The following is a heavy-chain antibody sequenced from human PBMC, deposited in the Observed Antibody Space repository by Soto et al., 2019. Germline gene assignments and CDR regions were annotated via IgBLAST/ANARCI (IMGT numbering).Heavy chain of an antibody. J-gene: IGHJ4*02. CDR2: IYYSGST. V-gene: IGHV4-39*01. CDR1: GGSISSSSYY. CDR3: ARPSGSYLYYFDY. D-gene: IGHD1-26*01. Sequence: ENLSLTCTVSGGSISSSSYYWGWIRQPPGKGLEWIGSIYYSGSTYYNPSLKSRVTISVDTSKNQFSLKLSSVTAADTAVYYCARPSGSYLYYFDYWGQGTLVTVSS.